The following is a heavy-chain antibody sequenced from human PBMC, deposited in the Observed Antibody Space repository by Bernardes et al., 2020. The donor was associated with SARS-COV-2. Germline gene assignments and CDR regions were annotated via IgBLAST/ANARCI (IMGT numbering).Heavy chain of an antibody. CDR2: LSDSGGDT. J-gene: IGHJ4*02. CDR3: STVPATSLDC. D-gene: IGHD2-2*01. Sequence: SLRLSCAASGFTFSSYDMSWVRQAPGKGLEWVSSLSDSGGDTYYADSVKGRFTISRDNSKNTLFLEMNSLRAEDSATYYCSTVPATSLDCWGQGTLVTVSS. CDR1: GFTFSSYD. V-gene: IGHV3-23*01.